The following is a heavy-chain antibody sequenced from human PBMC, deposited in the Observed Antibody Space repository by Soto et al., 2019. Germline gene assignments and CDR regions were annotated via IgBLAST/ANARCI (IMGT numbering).Heavy chain of an antibody. CDR3: ARSVVRGVISPVDY. J-gene: IGHJ4*02. D-gene: IGHD3-10*01. Sequence: GGSLRLSCAASGFTFDDYSFPWVRQAPGKGLEWVSLITWGGRSTYYADSVKGRFTISRDNNKNSLYLQMNSLTIEDTALYYCARSVVRGVISPVDYWGQGTLVTVSS. V-gene: IGHV3-43*01. CDR2: ITWGGRST. CDR1: GFTFDDYS.